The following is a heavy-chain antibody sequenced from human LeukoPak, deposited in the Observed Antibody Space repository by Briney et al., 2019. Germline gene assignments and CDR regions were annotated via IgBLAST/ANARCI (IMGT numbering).Heavy chain of an antibody. D-gene: IGHD1-26*01. J-gene: IGHJ4*02. V-gene: IGHV3-21*01. Sequence: GGSLRLSCAASGFTFSSYSMNWVRQAPGKGLEWVSSISSSSSYIYYADSVKGRFTISRDNAKNSLYLQMNSLGAEDTAVYYCARDRAVGATDYWGQGTLVTVSS. CDR1: GFTFSSYS. CDR2: ISSSSSYI. CDR3: ARDRAVGATDY.